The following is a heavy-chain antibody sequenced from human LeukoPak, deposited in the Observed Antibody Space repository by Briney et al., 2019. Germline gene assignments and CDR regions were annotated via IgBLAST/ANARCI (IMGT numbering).Heavy chain of an antibody. Sequence: GGSLRLSCSASGFTFSTYAMRWVRQAPGKGLEYVSVISNNGDSTYYADPVKGRFTISRDNSKNTLYLQMSSLRAEDTAVYYCVRSDVWGQGTTVTVSS. CDR1: GFTFSTYA. J-gene: IGHJ6*02. V-gene: IGHV3-64D*06. CDR3: VRSDV. CDR2: ISNNGDST.